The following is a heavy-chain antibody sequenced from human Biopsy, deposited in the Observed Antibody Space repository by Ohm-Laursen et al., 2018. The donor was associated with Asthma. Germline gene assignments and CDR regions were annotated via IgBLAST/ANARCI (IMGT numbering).Heavy chain of an antibody. CDR1: GVSIRSYY. D-gene: IGHD2-15*01. CDR3: AGFCSGGNCPDH. J-gene: IGHJ4*02. V-gene: IGHV4-59*01. CDR2: IHYSGST. Sequence: PGTLSLTWPVSGVSIRSYYWTWIRQPPGKGLEWIGNIHYSGSTYSNPSLKSRVTISVDTSKKQISLRLSSVIAADTAVYYCAGFCSGGNCPDHWGQGTLVTVSS.